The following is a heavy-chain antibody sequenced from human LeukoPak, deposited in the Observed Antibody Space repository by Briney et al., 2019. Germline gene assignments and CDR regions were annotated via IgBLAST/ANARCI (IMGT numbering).Heavy chain of an antibody. CDR1: GGSISSTSYY. D-gene: IGHD6-13*01. J-gene: IGHJ4*02. Sequence: SENLSLTCTVSGGSISSTSYYWGWIRQPPGKGLEWIGSIYYSGSTYYNPSLKSRVTISVDTSKNQFSLKLSSVTAADTAVYYCARASYSSSWYGGRRAWDYFDYWGQGTLVTVSS. V-gene: IGHV4-39*07. CDR3: ARASYSSSWYGGRRAWDYFDY. CDR2: IYYSGST.